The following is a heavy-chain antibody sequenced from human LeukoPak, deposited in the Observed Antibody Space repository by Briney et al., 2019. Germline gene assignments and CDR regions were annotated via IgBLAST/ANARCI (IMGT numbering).Heavy chain of an antibody. CDR3: ARLAVAGTGMLYYSDY. V-gene: IGHV4-39*01. J-gene: IGHJ4*02. CDR2: IYYSGST. D-gene: IGHD6-19*01. CDR1: GGSISSSSYY. Sequence: PSETLSLTCTVSGGSISSSSYYWGWIRQPPGKGLEWIGSIYYSGSTYYNPSLKSRVTISVDTSKNQFSLKLSSVTAADTAVYYCARLAVAGTGMLYYSDYWGQGTLVTVSS.